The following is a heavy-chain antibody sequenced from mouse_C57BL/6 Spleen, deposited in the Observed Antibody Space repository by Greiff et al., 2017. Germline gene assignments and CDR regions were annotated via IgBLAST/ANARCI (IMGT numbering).Heavy chain of an antibody. CDR1: GYTFTDYE. D-gene: IGHD3-1*01. Sequence: VQLQQSGAELVRPGASVTLSCKASGYTFTDYEMHWVKQTPVHGLEWIGAIDPETGGTAYNQKFKGKAILTADKSSSTAYMELRSLTSEDSAVYYCTRGPRDFDYWGQGTTRTVSS. CDR3: TRGPRDFDY. J-gene: IGHJ2*01. CDR2: IDPETGGT. V-gene: IGHV1-15*01.